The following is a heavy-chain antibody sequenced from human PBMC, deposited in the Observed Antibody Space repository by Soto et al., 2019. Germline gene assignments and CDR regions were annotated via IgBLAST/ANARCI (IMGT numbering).Heavy chain of an antibody. Sequence: ASVKVSCKASGYTFTSYGISWARQAPGQGLEWKGWISAYNGNTNYAQKLQGRDTMTTDTSTSTAYTELRSLRSDDTAVYYCVRVEKGSGGSCYSSAFDIWGQGTMVSVSS. J-gene: IGHJ3*02. V-gene: IGHV1-18*01. CDR2: ISAYNGNT. CDR3: VRVEKGSGGSCYSSAFDI. CDR1: GYTFTSYG. D-gene: IGHD2-15*01.